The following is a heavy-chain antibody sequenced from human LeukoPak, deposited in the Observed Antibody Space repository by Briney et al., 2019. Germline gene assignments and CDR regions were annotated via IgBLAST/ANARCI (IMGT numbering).Heavy chain of an antibody. J-gene: IGHJ4*02. CDR1: GFTFSSYA. CDR3: ARTVAPDSPFDY. Sequence: PGGSLRLSCAASGFTFSSYAMHWVRQAPGKGLEWVAVISYDGSNKYYADSVKGRFTISRDNSKNTLYLQMNSLRAEDTAVYYCARTVAPDSPFDYWGQGTLVTVSS. CDR2: ISYDGSNK. D-gene: IGHD4-23*01. V-gene: IGHV3-30-3*01.